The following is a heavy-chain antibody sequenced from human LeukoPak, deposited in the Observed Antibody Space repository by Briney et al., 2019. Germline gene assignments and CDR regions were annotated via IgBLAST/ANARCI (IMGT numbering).Heavy chain of an antibody. Sequence: PGGSLRLSCAASGFTFSSYGMHWVRQAPGKGLEWVAVISYDGSNKYYADSVKGRFTISRDNSKNTLYLQMNSLRAEDTAVYYCATLDWSYAFDIWGQGTMVTVSS. V-gene: IGHV3-30*03. CDR3: ATLDWSYAFDI. D-gene: IGHD3-9*01. J-gene: IGHJ3*02. CDR1: GFTFSSYG. CDR2: ISYDGSNK.